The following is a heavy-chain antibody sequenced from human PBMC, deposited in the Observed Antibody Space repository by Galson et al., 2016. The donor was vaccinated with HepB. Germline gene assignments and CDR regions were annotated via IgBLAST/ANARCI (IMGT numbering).Heavy chain of an antibody. CDR1: DGSISSSSFS. V-gene: IGHV4-39*01. CDR2: VFRGTT. D-gene: IGHD1-26*01. J-gene: IGHJ4*02. CDR3: ARAGLGSKASFDN. Sequence: SETLSLTCPVSDGSISSSSFSCGWLRHPPGKGLECIWPVFRGTTYHNPSLAARVTIPVGMYTDLFSLRLTSLTAADTAVNCRARAGLGSKASFDNWGQGTLVAVSS.